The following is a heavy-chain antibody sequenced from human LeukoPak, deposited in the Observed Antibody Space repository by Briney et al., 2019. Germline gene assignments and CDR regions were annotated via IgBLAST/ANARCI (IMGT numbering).Heavy chain of an antibody. V-gene: IGHV4-59*01. J-gene: IGHJ6*02. CDR2: IYYSGST. Sequence: SETLSLTCTVSGGSISSYYWSWIRQPPGKGLEWIGYIYYSGSTKYNPSLKSRVTISVDTSKNQFSLKLSSVTAADTAVYYCAKAYCGGDRYYYYHGLDVWGQGTTVTVSS. CDR1: GGSISSYY. D-gene: IGHD2-21*02. CDR3: AKAYCGGDRYYYYHGLDV.